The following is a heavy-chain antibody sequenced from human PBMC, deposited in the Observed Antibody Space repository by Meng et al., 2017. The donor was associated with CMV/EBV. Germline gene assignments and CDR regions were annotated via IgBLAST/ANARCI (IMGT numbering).Heavy chain of an antibody. J-gene: IGHJ4*02. V-gene: IGHV3-23*03. CDR3: AKDRSSGYYYFDY. CDR2: IYGSISTT. CDR1: GFTLSSYS. D-gene: IGHD6-19*01. Sequence: GESLKISCAASGFTLSSYSMSWVRRSPGKGLEWVSVIYGSISTTYYADSVKGRFTISRDDSKNTLYLQMNSLRVEETAVYYCAKDRSSGYYYFDYWGQGTLVTVSS.